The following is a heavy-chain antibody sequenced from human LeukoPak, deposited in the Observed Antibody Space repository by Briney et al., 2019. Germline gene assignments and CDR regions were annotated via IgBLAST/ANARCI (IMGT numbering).Heavy chain of an antibody. Sequence: SETLSLTCTVSGGSISGYYWSWIRQPPGKGLEWIGYIHYTGSTNYKPSLKSRVTMSEDTSKNQVFLKVASVTAADTAVYYCVRVDGTNYDSWGQGTLVTVSS. CDR3: VRVDGTNYDS. CDR1: GGSISGYY. V-gene: IGHV4-59*01. D-gene: IGHD4/OR15-4a*01. J-gene: IGHJ5*01. CDR2: IHYTGST.